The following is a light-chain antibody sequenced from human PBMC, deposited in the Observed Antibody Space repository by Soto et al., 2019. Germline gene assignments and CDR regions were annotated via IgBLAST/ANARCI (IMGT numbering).Light chain of an antibody. CDR2: GAS. CDR1: ESVSNSF. Sequence: EIVLTQSPGTLSLSPGERATLSCRASESVSNSFLAWYQQKLGQAPRLLIYGASTRPTGIPDRISGSGSGTDYTLIINRVEPEDFAVYYCQQYGSSPWTFGHGTKVEIK. CDR3: QQYGSSPWT. J-gene: IGKJ1*01. V-gene: IGKV3-20*01.